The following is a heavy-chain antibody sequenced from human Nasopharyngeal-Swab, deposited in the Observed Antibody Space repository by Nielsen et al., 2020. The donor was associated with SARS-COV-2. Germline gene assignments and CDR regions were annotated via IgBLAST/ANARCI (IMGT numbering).Heavy chain of an antibody. D-gene: IGHD3-22*01. CDR3: AKDWLYTSAWYGGS. V-gene: IGHV3-23*01. J-gene: IGHJ5*02. Sequence: WIRQPSGKGLEWVSSISGSGFTYYSDSVKGRFTISRDNSMDTLYLQMNSLRAEDTATYYCAKDWLYTSAWYGGSWGQGTLVTVSS. CDR2: ISGSGFT.